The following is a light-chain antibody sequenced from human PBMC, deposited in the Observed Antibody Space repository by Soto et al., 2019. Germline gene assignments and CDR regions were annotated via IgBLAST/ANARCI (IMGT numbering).Light chain of an antibody. CDR3: QQRGDWPPIT. CDR1: QSVSRC. CDR2: DAS. V-gene: IGKV3-11*01. J-gene: IGKJ5*01. Sequence: ETVLTQSPATLSLSPGERATLSCRASQSVSRCLAWYQQKPGQAPRLLIYDASNRATGIPARFSGSGSGTDFTLTISSIEPEDFAVYYCQQRGDWPPITFGQGTRRDIK.